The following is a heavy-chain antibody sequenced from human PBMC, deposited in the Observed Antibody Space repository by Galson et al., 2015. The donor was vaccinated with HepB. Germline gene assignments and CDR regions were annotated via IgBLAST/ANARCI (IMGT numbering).Heavy chain of an antibody. J-gene: IGHJ4*02. CDR3: ARDWAAARPQHYFDY. V-gene: IGHV3-30-3*01. Sequence: HWVRQAPGKGLEWVAIISYDGSNQFYADSVKGRFTISRDNSKSTLYLQMNSLRPEETAVYFCARDWAAARPQHYFDYWGRGTLVTVSS. D-gene: IGHD2-2*01. CDR2: ISYDGSNQ.